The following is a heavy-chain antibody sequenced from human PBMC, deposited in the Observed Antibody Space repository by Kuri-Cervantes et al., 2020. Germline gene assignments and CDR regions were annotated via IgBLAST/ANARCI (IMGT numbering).Heavy chain of an antibody. Sequence: GGSLRLSCAASGFTFSSSAIHWVRQAPGKGLEWVAVISYDGSNKYYADSVKGRFTISRDNSKNTLYLQMNSLRAEDTAVYYCAGGFPNYYGSGSYYHYWGQGTLVTVSS. V-gene: IGHV3-30*14. CDR3: AGGFPNYYGSGSYYHY. CDR1: GFTFSSSA. CDR2: ISYDGSNK. D-gene: IGHD3-10*01. J-gene: IGHJ4*02.